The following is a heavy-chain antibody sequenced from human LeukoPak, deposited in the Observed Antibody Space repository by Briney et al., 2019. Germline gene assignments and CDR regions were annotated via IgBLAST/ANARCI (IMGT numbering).Heavy chain of an antibody. V-gene: IGHV1-2*02. Sequence: ASVKVSCKASGYAFTDYYIHWVRQAPGQGLEWMGWINPNSGGTNYAQKFQGRVTMTRDTSISTAYMELSRLRSDDTAVYYCAREAGIAVAGPKNKYFQHWGQGTLVTVSS. D-gene: IGHD6-19*01. J-gene: IGHJ1*01. CDR3: AREAGIAVAGPKNKYFQH. CDR1: GYAFTDYY. CDR2: INPNSGGT.